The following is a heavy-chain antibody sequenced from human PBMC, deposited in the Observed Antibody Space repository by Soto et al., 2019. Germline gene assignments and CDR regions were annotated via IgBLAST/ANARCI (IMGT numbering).Heavy chain of an antibody. J-gene: IGHJ6*02. CDR2: IVVGSGNT. V-gene: IGHV1-58*01. Sequence: SVKVSCKASGFTFTSSAVQWVRQARGQRLEWIGWIVVGSGNTNYAQKFQERVTITRDMSTSTAYMELSSLRSEDTAVYYCAADPPFIYSSSSGPGYYYGMDVWGQGTTVTVSS. CDR1: GFTFTSSA. CDR3: AADPPFIYSSSSGPGYYYGMDV. D-gene: IGHD6-6*01.